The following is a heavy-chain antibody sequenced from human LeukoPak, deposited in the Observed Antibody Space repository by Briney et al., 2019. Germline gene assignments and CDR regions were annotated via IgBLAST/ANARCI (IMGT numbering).Heavy chain of an antibody. CDR3: AKGLRFLEWLLPEGY. V-gene: IGHV1-24*01. J-gene: IGHJ4*02. CDR2: FDPEDGET. Sequence: ASVKVSCKVSGYTLTELSMHWVRQAPGKGLEWMGGFDPEDGETIYAQKFQGRVTMTEDTSTDTAYMELSSLRSEDTAVYYCAKGLRFLEWLLPEGYWGQGTLVTVSS. CDR1: GYTLTELS. D-gene: IGHD3-3*01.